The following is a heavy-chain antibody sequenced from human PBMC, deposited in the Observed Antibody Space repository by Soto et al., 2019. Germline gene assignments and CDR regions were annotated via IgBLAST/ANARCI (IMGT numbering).Heavy chain of an antibody. D-gene: IGHD5-18*01. V-gene: IGHV4-34*01. CDR2: INHSGST. Sequence: SETLSLTCAVYGGSFSGYYWSWIRQPPGKGLEWIGEINHSGSTNYNPSLKSRVTISVDTSKNQFSLKLSSVTAADTAVYYCARGRDSYGFYYYYGMDVWGQGTTVT. CDR1: GGSFSGYY. CDR3: ARGRDSYGFYYYYGMDV. J-gene: IGHJ6*02.